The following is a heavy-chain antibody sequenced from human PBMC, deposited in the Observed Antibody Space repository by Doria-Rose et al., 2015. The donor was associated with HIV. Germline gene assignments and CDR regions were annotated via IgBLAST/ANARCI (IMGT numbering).Heavy chain of an antibody. CDR1: GVSLSSPGMG. CDR3: ARIKSSRWYHKYYFDF. D-gene: IGHD6-13*01. Sequence: QVTLKESGPVLVKPTETLTLTCTVSGVSLSSPGMGVSWIRQPPGKALEWLANIFSDDERSHTTSLKSRLTISRGTSKSQVVLTMTDMDPVDTATYYCARIKSSRWYHKYYFDFWGQGTLVIVSA. J-gene: IGHJ4*02. V-gene: IGHV2-26*01. CDR2: IFSDDER.